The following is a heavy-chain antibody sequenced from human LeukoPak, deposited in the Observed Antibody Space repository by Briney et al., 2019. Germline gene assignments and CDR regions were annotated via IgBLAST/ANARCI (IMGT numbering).Heavy chain of an antibody. CDR3: TELDCSSTSCHDY. CDR1: GFTFSTYN. Sequence: GGSLRLSCAASGFTFSTYNMNWVRQAPGKGLEWVSYINGRGSTIYYGASVKGRFTISRDNAKNSLYLQMNSLRAEDTAVYYCTELDCSSTSCHDYWGQGTLVTVSS. J-gene: IGHJ4*02. V-gene: IGHV3-48*01. CDR2: INGRGSTI. D-gene: IGHD2-2*01.